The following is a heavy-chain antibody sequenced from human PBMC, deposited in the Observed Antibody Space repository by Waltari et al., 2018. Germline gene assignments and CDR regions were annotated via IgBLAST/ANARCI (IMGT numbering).Heavy chain of an antibody. D-gene: IGHD5-18*01. CDR3: ARDRGARYSYGKRYFDY. CDR2: INHSGST. Sequence: QVQLQQWGAGLLKPSETLSLTCAVYGGSFSGYYWSWIRQPPGKGLEWIGEINHSGSTNYNPYLKSRVTISVDTSKNQFSLKLSSVTAADTAVYYCARDRGARYSYGKRYFDYWGQGTLVTVSS. J-gene: IGHJ4*02. CDR1: GGSFSGYY. V-gene: IGHV4-34*01.